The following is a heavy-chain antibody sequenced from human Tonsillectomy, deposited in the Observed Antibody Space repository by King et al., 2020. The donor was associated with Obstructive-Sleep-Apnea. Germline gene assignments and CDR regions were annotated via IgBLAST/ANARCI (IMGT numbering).Heavy chain of an antibody. CDR2: IYYSGST. CDR3: ARDAYYYDSSGQRRSFDY. D-gene: IGHD3-22*01. Sequence: QLQESGPGLVKPSETLSLTCTVSGGSISSYYWSWIRQPPGKGLEWIGYIYYSGSTNYNPPLKSRDTISAYTSKNQFSLKLSSVTAADTAVYYCARDAYYYDSSGQRRSFDYWGQGTLVTVSS. CDR1: GGSISSYY. V-gene: IGHV4-59*01. J-gene: IGHJ4*02.